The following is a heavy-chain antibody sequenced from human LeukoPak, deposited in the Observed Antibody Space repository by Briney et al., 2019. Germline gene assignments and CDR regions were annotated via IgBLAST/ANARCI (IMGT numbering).Heavy chain of an antibody. Sequence: HSGGSLRLSCAASGFTFRNYWMHWVRQAPGKGLVWVSLISSSGNNAYYADSVKGRFTISRDNSKNTLSLQMNSLRVEDTAIYYCAKDIQLSTWGLGTRVTVSS. CDR1: GFTFRNYW. CDR3: AKDIQLST. CDR2: ISSSGNNA. J-gene: IGHJ3*01. V-gene: IGHV3-74*01. D-gene: IGHD5-24*01.